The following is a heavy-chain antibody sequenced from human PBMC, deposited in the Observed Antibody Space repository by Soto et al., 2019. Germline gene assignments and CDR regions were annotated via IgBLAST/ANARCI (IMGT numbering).Heavy chain of an antibody. CDR2: INPNSGST. V-gene: IGHV1-2*02. CDR3: ARGRGSSSNNFFDP. J-gene: IGHJ5*02. Sequence: ASVKVSCKASGYTFINYYMHWVRQAPGQGPEWMGWINPNSGSTNYAQRFQGRVTMTRDTSITTAYMELSSLRSDDTAVYFCARGRGSSSNNFFDPWGQGTLVTSPQ. CDR1: GYTFINYY. D-gene: IGHD6-6*01.